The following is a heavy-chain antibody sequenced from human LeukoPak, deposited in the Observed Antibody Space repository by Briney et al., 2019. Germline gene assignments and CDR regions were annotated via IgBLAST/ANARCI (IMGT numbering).Heavy chain of an antibody. CDR3: ARSLELRYFDWLGYGAFDI. V-gene: IGHV3-21*01. Sequence: GGSLRLSCAASGFTFSSYSMNWVRQAPGKGLEWVSSISSSSSYIYYADSVKGRFTISRDNAKNSLYLQMNSLRAEDTAVYYCARSLELRYFDWLGYGAFDIWGQGTMVTVSS. D-gene: IGHD3-9*01. J-gene: IGHJ3*02. CDR1: GFTFSSYS. CDR2: ISSSSSYI.